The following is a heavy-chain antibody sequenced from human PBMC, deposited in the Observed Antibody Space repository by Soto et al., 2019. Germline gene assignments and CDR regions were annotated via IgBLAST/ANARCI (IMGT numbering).Heavy chain of an antibody. CDR2: IYWDNAK. J-gene: IGHJ4*02. D-gene: IGHD6-13*01. CDR1: GFSLSTSGVG. Sequence: QITLKESGTTLVKPTQTLTLTCTFSGFSLSTSGVGVAWIRQPPGKALEWLALIYWDNAKHYSPSLKRRLTLSQDTSRSQGALTGTNMAPVDTATCCCAHVQLIPFMSAYWGQGTLVTVSS. V-gene: IGHV2-5*02. CDR3: AHVQLIPFMSAY.